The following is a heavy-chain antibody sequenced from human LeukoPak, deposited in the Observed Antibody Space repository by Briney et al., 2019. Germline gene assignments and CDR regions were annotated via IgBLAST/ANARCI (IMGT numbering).Heavy chain of an antibody. CDR2: INSDGSST. CDR3: ARRAPDSSGWYPVLGGFDI. D-gene: IGHD6-19*01. V-gene: IGHV3-74*01. Sequence: GGSLRLSCAASGSGFTFNNYWMHWVRQAPGKGLVWVSRINSDGSSTSYADSVKGRFTISRDNAKNTLYLQMNSLRAEDTAVYYCARRAPDSSGWYPVLGGFDIWGQGTMVTVSS. J-gene: IGHJ3*02. CDR1: GSGFTFNNYW.